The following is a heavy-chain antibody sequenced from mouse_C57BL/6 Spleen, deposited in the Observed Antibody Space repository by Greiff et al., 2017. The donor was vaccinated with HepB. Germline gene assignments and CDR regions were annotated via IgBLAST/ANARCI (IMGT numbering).Heavy chain of an antibody. CDR2: ISDGGSYT. D-gene: IGHD4-1*01. Sequence: EVMLVESGGGLVKPGGSLKLSCAASGFTFSSYAMSWVRQTPEKRLEWVATISDGGSYTYYPDNVKGRFTISRDNAKNNLYLQMSHLKSEDTAMYYCARVKLGRYYFDYWGQGTTLTVSS. CDR3: ARVKLGRYYFDY. CDR1: GFTFSSYA. J-gene: IGHJ2*01. V-gene: IGHV5-4*03.